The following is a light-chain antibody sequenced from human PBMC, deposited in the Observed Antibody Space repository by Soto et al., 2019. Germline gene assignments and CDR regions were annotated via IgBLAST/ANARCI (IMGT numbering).Light chain of an antibody. Sequence: DIQMTQSPSTLSASVGDRVTITCRASQSVSMWLAWYQQKPGKTPRLLIYAASNLESGVPSRFSGSGSGTKFTLTINGLQPEDAATYYCQQYNTYLTWTFGQGTKVDIK. V-gene: IGKV1-5*01. CDR1: QSVSMW. CDR3: QQYNTYLTWT. J-gene: IGKJ1*01. CDR2: AAS.